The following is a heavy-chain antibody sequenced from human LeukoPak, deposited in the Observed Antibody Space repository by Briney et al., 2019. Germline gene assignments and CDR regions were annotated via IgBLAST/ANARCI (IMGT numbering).Heavy chain of an antibody. V-gene: IGHV4-34*01. CDR2: IIHSGST. CDR1: GGSFSGYY. J-gene: IGHJ4*02. CDR3: ARGSHRLDY. Sequence: SETLSPTCAVYGGSFSGYYWSWIRQPPGKGLEWIGEIIHSGSTNYNPSLKRRVTITVDSSKNQFSLKLSSVTAADTAVYYCARGSHRLDYWGQGTLVTVSS.